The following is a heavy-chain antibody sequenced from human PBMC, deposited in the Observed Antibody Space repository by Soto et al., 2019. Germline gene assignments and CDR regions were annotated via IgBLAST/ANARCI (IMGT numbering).Heavy chain of an antibody. D-gene: IGHD4-17*01. CDR1: GGSISSSSYY. V-gene: IGHV4-39*01. Sequence: SETLSLTCTVSGGSISSSSYYWGWIRQPPGKGLEWIGSIYYSGSTYYNPSLKSRVTISVDTSKNQFSLKLSSVTAADTAVYYCATVTNATYYYYMDVWGKGTTVTVSS. CDR3: ATVTNATYYYYMDV. CDR2: IYYSGST. J-gene: IGHJ6*03.